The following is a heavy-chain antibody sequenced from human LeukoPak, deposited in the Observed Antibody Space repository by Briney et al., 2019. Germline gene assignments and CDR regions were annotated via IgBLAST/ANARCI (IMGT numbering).Heavy chain of an antibody. CDR3: ARDRYGGYFDY. Sequence: KPSETLSHTCAVYGGSFSGYYWSWIRQPPGKGLEWIGEINHSGSTNYNPSLKSRVTISVDTSKNQFSLKPSSVTTADTAVYYCARDRYGGYFDYWGQGTLVTVSS. V-gene: IGHV4-34*01. CDR1: GGSFSGYY. J-gene: IGHJ4*02. CDR2: INHSGST. D-gene: IGHD3-10*01.